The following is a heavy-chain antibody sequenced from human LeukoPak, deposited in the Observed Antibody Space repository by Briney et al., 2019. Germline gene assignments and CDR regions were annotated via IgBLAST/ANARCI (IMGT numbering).Heavy chain of an antibody. D-gene: IGHD1-26*01. CDR2: IYYTGST. CDR3: ARRDGGSYHLSGPFDY. V-gene: IGHV4-59*01. Sequence: SETLSLTCTVSGGFISSYYWSWIRQLPGKGLEWIGYIYYTGSTDYNPSLKSRVTISVDTSKNQFSLKLSSVTAADTAVYYCARRDGGSYHLSGPFDYWGQGTLVTVSS. CDR1: GGFISSYY. J-gene: IGHJ4*02.